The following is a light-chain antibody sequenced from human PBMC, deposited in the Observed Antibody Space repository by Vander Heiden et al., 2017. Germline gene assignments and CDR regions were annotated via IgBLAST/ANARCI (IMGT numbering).Light chain of an antibody. CDR2: WAS. CDR1: QSVLHSSTNKNY. V-gene: IGKV4-1*01. J-gene: IGKJ2*01. CDR3: QQYYSSPYT. Sequence: IVMTHSPASLPVPLGERATINCKASQSVLHSSTNKNYLAWYQQKPGQPPNLLIYWASTRESGVPDRFSGSGSGTDFTLTISSLQAEDVAVYYCQQYYSSPYTFGQGTKLEIK.